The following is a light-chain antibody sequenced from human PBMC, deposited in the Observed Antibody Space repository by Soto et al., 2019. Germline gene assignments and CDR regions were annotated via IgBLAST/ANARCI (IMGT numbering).Light chain of an antibody. V-gene: IGKV3-15*01. CDR2: GAY. CDR3: QQYNIWPPIT. J-gene: IGKJ5*01. Sequence: EIVRTQSPATLSVSPGERATLSCRASQSVSSNLAWYQQKPGQAPRLLIYGAYTRAAGVPARFSGSGSGTEFTLTIISLQSEDIALYYCQQYNIWPPITFGQGTRLEIK. CDR1: QSVSSN.